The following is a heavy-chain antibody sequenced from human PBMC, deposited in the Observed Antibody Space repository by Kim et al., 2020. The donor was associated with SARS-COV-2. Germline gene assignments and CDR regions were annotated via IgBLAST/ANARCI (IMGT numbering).Heavy chain of an antibody. J-gene: IGHJ5*02. CDR1: GGSVSSGTYY. D-gene: IGHD3-22*01. V-gene: IGHV4-61*01. Sequence: SETLSLTCTVSGGSVSSGTYYWSWIRQPPGKGLEWIAYISNSGSTNYNPSLKSRITISVDTSKNQFSLKLNSVTAADTAVYYCARHYSEGSLSWFDPWGQGTLVPVSS. CDR2: ISNSGST. CDR3: ARHYSEGSLSWFDP.